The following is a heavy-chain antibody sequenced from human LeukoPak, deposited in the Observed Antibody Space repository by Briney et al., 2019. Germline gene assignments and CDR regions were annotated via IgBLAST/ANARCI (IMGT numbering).Heavy chain of an antibody. D-gene: IGHD2-2*01. Sequence: PSETLSLTCAVYGWSFNDYYWNWIRQPPGKGLEWIGEINARGDTNYNPSPKSRVTISVDTSKKQFSLRLTSMIAADTALYYCARGQVPAARGYNWFDPWGQGTLVTVSS. CDR1: GWSFNDYY. V-gene: IGHV4-34*01. CDR2: INARGDT. J-gene: IGHJ5*02. CDR3: ARGQVPAARGYNWFDP.